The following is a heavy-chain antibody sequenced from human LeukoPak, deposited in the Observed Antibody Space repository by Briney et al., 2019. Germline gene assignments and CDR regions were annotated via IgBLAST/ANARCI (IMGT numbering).Heavy chain of an antibody. CDR2: INHSGST. D-gene: IGHD3-22*01. CDR1: GGSFSGYY. J-gene: IGHJ4*02. Sequence: PSETLSLTCAVYGGSFSGYYWSWIRQPPGKGLEWIGEINHSGSTNYNPSLKSRVTISVDTSKNQFSLKLSSVTAADTAVYYCAREHYDSSGYYDDYWGQGTLVTVSS. CDR3: AREHYDSSGYYDDY. V-gene: IGHV4-34*01.